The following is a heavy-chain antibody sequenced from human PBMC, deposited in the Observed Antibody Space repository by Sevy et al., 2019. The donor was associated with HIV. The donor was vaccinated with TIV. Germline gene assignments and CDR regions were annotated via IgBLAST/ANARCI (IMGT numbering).Heavy chain of an antibody. CDR3: VSAGYYYDSSGYFRPYYFDY. CDR2: IYYSGST. D-gene: IGHD3-22*01. CDR1: GGSISSGDYY. Sequence: SETLSLTCTVSGGSISSGDYYWSWIRQPPGKGLEWIGYIYYSGSTYYNPSLKSRVTISVDTSKNQFSLKLGSVTAADTAVYYSVSAGYYYDSSGYFRPYYFDYWGQGTLVTVSS. V-gene: IGHV4-30-4*01. J-gene: IGHJ4*02.